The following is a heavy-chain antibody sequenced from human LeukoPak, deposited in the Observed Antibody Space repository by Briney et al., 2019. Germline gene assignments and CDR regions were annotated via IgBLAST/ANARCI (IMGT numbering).Heavy chain of an antibody. V-gene: IGHV3-23*01. CDR1: GFTFSSYG. CDR2: ISGSGSAT. J-gene: IGHJ4*02. Sequence: PGRSLRLSCAASGFTFSSYGMHWVRQAPGKGLEWVSAISGSGSATYYADSVKGRFTISRDNSKNTLYLQMNSLRAEDTAVYYCAKVRPRDYWGQGILVTVSS. CDR3: AKVRPRDY.